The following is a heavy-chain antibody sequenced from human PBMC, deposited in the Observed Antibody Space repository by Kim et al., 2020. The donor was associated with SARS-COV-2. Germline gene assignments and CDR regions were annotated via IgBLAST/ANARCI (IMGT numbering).Heavy chain of an antibody. CDR1: GGSFSGYY. Sequence: SETLSLTCAVYGGSFSGYYWSWIRQPPGKGLEWIGEINHSGSTNYNPSLKSRVTISVDTSKNQFSLKLSSVTAADTAVYYCARVKSLGVIITPFDYWGQGTLVTVYS. CDR3: ARVKSLGVIITPFDY. CDR2: INHSGST. D-gene: IGHD3-10*01. V-gene: IGHV4-34*01. J-gene: IGHJ4*02.